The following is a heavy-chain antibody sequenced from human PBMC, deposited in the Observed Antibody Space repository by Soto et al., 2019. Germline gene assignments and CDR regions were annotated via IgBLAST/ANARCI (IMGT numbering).Heavy chain of an antibody. Sequence: GGSLRLSCAASGFTFSSYAMSWVRQAPGKGLEWVSAISGSGGSTYYADSVKGRFTISRDNSKNTLYLQMNSRRAEDTAVYYCAGTGIAVAGSEDYYYYYGMDVWGQGTTVTVSS. CDR2: ISGSGGST. V-gene: IGHV3-23*01. J-gene: IGHJ6*02. D-gene: IGHD6-19*01. CDR1: GFTFSSYA. CDR3: AGTGIAVAGSEDYYYYYGMDV.